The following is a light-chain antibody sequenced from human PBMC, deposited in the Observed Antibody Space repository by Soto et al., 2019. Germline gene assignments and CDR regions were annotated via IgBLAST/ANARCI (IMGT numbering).Light chain of an antibody. CDR3: SSYTTSDTLL. CDR1: SGDIGAYNY. V-gene: IGLV2-14*01. Sequence: QSVLTQPASVSGSPGQSITISCAGTSGDIGAYNYVAWFQQHPGKAPKLLIYEVIRRPSGVSNRFSGSKSGNTASLTISGLQTEDEADYYCSSYTTSDTLLFGPGTKLTVL. J-gene: IGLJ1*01. CDR2: EVI.